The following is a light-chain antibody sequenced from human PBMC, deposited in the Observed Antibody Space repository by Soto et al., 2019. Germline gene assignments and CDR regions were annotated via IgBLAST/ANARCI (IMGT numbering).Light chain of an antibody. CDR3: PQFNSYPPLT. J-gene: IGKJ4*01. Sequence: AIQLTQSPSSLSASVGDRVTITCRASQGISSALAWYQQKPGKAPKLLIYDASSLESGVPSRFSGSGSVTDFTLTISSLQPEDFATYYCPQFNSYPPLTFGGGTKVEIK. V-gene: IGKV1-13*02. CDR1: QGISSA. CDR2: DAS.